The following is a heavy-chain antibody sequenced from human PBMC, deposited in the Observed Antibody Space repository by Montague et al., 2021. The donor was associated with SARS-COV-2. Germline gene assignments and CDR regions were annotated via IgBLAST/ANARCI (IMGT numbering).Heavy chain of an antibody. Sequence: SLRLSCAASGFTFSSYAMSWVRQAPGKGLEWVSVIYSGGSSTYYADSVKGRFTISRDNSKNTLYLQMNSLRAEDTAVCYCAKQYSSRWYPQYFQHWGQGTLVTVSS. J-gene: IGHJ1*01. D-gene: IGHD6-13*01. CDR1: GFTFSSYA. CDR2: IYSGGSST. CDR3: AKQYSSRWYPQYFQH. V-gene: IGHV3-23*03.